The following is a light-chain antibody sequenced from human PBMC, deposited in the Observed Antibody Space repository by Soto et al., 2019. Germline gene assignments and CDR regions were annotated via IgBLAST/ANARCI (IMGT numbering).Light chain of an antibody. Sequence: EIMLTQSPATLSLSPGDRATLSCRASQSVTNYLAWYQQKPGQAPRLLIYDTSNRATGIPARFSGSGSGTEFTLTINSLQSEDFVVYYCQQYDNWPPTFGQGTRLEI. CDR1: QSVTNY. V-gene: IGKV3-11*01. CDR2: DTS. CDR3: QQYDNWPPT. J-gene: IGKJ5*01.